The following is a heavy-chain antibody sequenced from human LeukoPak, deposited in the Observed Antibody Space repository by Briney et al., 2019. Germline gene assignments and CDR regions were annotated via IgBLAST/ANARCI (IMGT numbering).Heavy chain of an antibody. D-gene: IGHD5-12*01. V-gene: IGHV1-2*02. CDR2: INPNSGGT. J-gene: IGHJ6*02. Sequence: ASVKVSCKASGYTFTGYYMHWVRQAPGQGLEWMGWINPNSGGTNYAQKSQGRVTMTRDTSISTAYMELSRLRSDDTAVYYCATLDIAATTGDYYYYGMDVWGQGTTVTVSS. CDR3: ATLDIAATTGDYYYYGMDV. CDR1: GYTFTGYY.